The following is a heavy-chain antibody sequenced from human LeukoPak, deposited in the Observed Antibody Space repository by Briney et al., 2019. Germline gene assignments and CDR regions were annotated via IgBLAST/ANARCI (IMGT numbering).Heavy chain of an antibody. CDR2: IYYSGST. D-gene: IGHD5-12*01. V-gene: IGHV4-30-4*08. Sequence: SETLSLTCTVSGGSISSGGYYWSWIRQHPGKGLEWIGYIYYSGSTYYNPSLKSRVTISVDTSKNQFSLKLSSVTAADTAVYYCARGGFVLYSGYLYGPPDHWGQGTLVTVSS. CDR1: GGSISSGGYY. J-gene: IGHJ4*02. CDR3: ARGGFVLYSGYLYGPPDH.